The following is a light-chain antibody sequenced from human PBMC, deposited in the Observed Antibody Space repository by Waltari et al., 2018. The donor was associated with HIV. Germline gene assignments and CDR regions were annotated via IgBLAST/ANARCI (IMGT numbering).Light chain of an antibody. CDR1: SSDVGSYNL. V-gene: IGLV2-23*02. CDR3: CSYAGSSTPVV. Sequence: QSALTQPASVSGSPGQSITISCTGTSSDVGSYNLVSWYQQHPGQAPKLMIYEVSKRPSGGSYRFSGSKAGNTASLTISGLQAEDEADYYCCSYAGSSTPVVFGGGTKLTVL. J-gene: IGLJ2*01. CDR2: EVS.